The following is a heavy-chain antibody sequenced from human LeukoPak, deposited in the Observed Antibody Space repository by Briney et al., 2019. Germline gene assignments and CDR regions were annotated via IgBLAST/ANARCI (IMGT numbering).Heavy chain of an antibody. D-gene: IGHD6-6*01. CDR3: AKKYSSSRYYFDY. CDR2: IRYDGTNK. J-gene: IGHJ4*02. CDR1: GFTFSSYG. V-gene: IGHV3-30*02. Sequence: PGGSLRLSCAASGFTFSSYGMHWVRQAPGTGLEWVAFIRYDGTNKYYADSVKGRFTISRDNSKNTLYLQMNSLRAEDTAVYYCAKKYSSSRYYFDYWGQGTLVTVSS.